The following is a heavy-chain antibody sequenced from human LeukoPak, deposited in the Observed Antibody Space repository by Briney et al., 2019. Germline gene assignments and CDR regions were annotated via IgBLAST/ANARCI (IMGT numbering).Heavy chain of an antibody. V-gene: IGHV1-18*01. CDR2: ISAYNGNT. Sequence: ASVTVSCKASGYTFTSYGISWVRQAPGQGLEWMGWISAYNGNTNYAQKLQGRVTMTTDTSTSTAYMELRSLRSDDTAVYYCARDVEYYYGSGSSYYFDYWGQGTLVTVSS. CDR3: ARDVEYYYGSGSSYYFDY. CDR1: GYTFTSYG. D-gene: IGHD3-10*01. J-gene: IGHJ4*02.